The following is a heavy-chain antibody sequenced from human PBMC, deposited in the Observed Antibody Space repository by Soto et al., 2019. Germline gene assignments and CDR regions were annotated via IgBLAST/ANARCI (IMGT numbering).Heavy chain of an antibody. CDR3: ARDPYYDSSGYPDY. CDR1: GFTFSSYA. V-gene: IGHV3-30-3*01. CDR2: ITYDGSNK. J-gene: IGHJ4*02. Sequence: PGGSLRLSCAASGFTFSSYAMHWVRQAPGKGLEWVAVITYDGSNKYYADSVKGQFTISRDNSKNTLYLQMNSLRAEDTAVYYCARDPYYDSSGYPDYWGQGTLVTVSS. D-gene: IGHD3-22*01.